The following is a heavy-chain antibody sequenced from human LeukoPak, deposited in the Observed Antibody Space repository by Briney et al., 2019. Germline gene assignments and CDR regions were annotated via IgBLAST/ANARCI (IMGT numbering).Heavy chain of an antibody. CDR2: IIPILGIA. CDR3: ARSSGYGSGSYAFDI. CDR1: GGTFSSYA. Sequence: ASVKVSCKDSGGTFSSYAISWVRQAPGQGLEWMGRIIPILGIANYAQKFQGRVTITADKSTSTAYMELSSLRSEDTALYYCARSSGYGSGSYAFDIWGQGTMVTVSS. V-gene: IGHV1-69*04. D-gene: IGHD3-10*01. J-gene: IGHJ3*02.